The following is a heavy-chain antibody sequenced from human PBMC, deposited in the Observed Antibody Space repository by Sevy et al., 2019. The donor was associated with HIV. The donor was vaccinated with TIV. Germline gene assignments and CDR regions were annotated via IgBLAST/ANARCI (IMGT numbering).Heavy chain of an antibody. CDR1: GGSISSGSYY. Sequence: TLSLTCTVSGGSISSGSYYWSWIGQPAGKGLEWIGRTHTSGSTNYNPSLKSRVTISVDTSKNQFSLKLSSVTAADTSVYYCARDYSEYYDILTGYSRGDAFDIWGQGTMVTVSS. V-gene: IGHV4-61*02. J-gene: IGHJ3*02. CDR3: ARDYSEYYDILTGYSRGDAFDI. D-gene: IGHD3-9*01. CDR2: THTSGST.